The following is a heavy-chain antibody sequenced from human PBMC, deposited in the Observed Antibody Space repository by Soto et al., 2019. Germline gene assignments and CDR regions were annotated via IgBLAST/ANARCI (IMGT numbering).Heavy chain of an antibody. CDR1: GFTFKNFA. V-gene: IGHV3-23*01. D-gene: IGHD5-18*01. Sequence: EVQLLESGGGLVQPGGSLRLSCEASGFTFKNFAFNWVRQAPGKGPEWVSSISGSGGNTFYADSVVGRFTISRDNFENTLYLQMHSLRGEDTAVYYCAKNVNYSYGHDAFDIWGQGTVVTVSS. CDR3: AKNVNYSYGHDAFDI. CDR2: ISGSGGNT. J-gene: IGHJ3*02.